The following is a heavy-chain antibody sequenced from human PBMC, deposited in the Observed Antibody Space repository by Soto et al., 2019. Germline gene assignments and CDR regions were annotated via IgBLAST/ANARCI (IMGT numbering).Heavy chain of an antibody. CDR3: ARDLARSNGDSYFDY. CDR1: GYTFTGYY. D-gene: IGHD6-13*01. Sequence: ASVKVSCKASGYTFTGYYMHWVRQAPGQGLEWMGWINPNSGGTNYAQKFQGWVTMTRDTSISTAYMELSRLRSDDTAVYYCARDLARSNGDSYFDYWGQGTLVTVSS. V-gene: IGHV1-2*04. J-gene: IGHJ4*02. CDR2: INPNSGGT.